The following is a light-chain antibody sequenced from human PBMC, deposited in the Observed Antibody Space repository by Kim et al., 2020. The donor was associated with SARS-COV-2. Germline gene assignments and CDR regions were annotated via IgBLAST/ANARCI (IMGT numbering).Light chain of an antibody. CDR1: SSNMGNNY. Sequence: GQKVTISCSGSSSNMGNNYVSWYQQLPGTAPKPLIYDNNKRPSGIPDRFSGSKSGTSATLGITGLQTGDEADYYCGTWDSSLSAVVFGGGTQLTVL. V-gene: IGLV1-51*01. J-gene: IGLJ2*01. CDR3: GTWDSSLSAVV. CDR2: DNN.